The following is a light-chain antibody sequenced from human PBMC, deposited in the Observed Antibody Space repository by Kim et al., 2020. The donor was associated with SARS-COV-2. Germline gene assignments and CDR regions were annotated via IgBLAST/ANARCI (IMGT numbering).Light chain of an antibody. CDR3: AAWDGSLSGRV. V-gene: IGLV1-47*01. CDR2: KNN. J-gene: IGLJ3*02. CDR1: SSNIGSNY. Sequence: GQRVTISCSGSSSNIGSNYVYWYQQLPGTAPKLLIYKNNQRPSGVPDRFSGSKSGTSASLAISGLRSEDEADYYCAAWDGSLSGRVFGGGTKVTVL.